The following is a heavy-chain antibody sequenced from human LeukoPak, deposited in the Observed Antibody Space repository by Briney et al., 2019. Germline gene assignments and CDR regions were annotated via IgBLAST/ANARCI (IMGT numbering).Heavy chain of an antibody. Sequence: KTSETLSLTCAVYGGSFSGYYWSWIRQPPGKGLEWIGEINHSGSTNYNPSLKSRVTISVDTSKNQFSLKQSSVTAAETAVYYCARGPLRLDYWGQGTLVTVSS. V-gene: IGHV4-34*01. D-gene: IGHD4-17*01. CDR2: INHSGST. J-gene: IGHJ4*02. CDR1: GGSFSGYY. CDR3: ARGPLRLDY.